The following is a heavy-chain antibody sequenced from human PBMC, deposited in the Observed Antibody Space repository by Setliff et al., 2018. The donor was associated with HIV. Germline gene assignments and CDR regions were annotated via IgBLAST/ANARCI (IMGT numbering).Heavy chain of an antibody. D-gene: IGHD6-19*01. V-gene: IGHV4-39*01. Sequence: PSETLSLTCTVSGGSMSSNYYYWGWIRQPPGKGPEWIGSISYTGSTYYNPSLKSRITISQDTSKNQFSLKLDSVTAADTAVYYCARHQPLVSHIAVAGVLGYWGQGTLGTVS. CDR2: ISYTGST. J-gene: IGHJ4*02. CDR3: ARHQPLVSHIAVAGVLGY. CDR1: GGSMSSNYYY.